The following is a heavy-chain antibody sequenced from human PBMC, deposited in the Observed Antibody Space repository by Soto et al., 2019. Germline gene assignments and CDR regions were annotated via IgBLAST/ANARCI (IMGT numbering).Heavy chain of an antibody. Sequence: EVQLLESGGGLVQPGGSLRLSCAASGFTFSSYAMSWVRQAPGKGLEWVSAISGSGGSTYYADSVKGRFTISRDNSKNTLYLQMNSLRAEDTAVYYCVKGLHDILTALDVWGQGTTVTVSS. CDR3: VKGLHDILTALDV. D-gene: IGHD3-9*01. V-gene: IGHV3-23*01. CDR1: GFTFSSYA. J-gene: IGHJ6*02. CDR2: ISGSGGST.